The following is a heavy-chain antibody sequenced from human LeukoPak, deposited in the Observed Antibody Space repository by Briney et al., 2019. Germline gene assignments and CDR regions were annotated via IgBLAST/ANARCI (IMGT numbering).Heavy chain of an antibody. J-gene: IGHJ3*02. D-gene: IGHD2-15*01. CDR2: IYYSGST. V-gene: IGHV4-30-4*08. CDR3: ARDIWGTYCSGGSCYSYAFDI. Sequence: PQTLSLTCTVSGGSISSGDYYWSWIRQPPGKGLEWIGYIYYSGSTYYNPSLKSRVTISVDTSKNQFSLKLSSVTAADTAVYYCARDIWGTYCSGGSCYSYAFDIWGQGTMVTVSS. CDR1: GGSISSGDYY.